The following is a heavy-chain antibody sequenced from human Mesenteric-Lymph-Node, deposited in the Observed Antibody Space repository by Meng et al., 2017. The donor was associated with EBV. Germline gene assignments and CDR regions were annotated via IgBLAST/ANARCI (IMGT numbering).Heavy chain of an antibody. CDR1: GGSISSTNG. J-gene: IGHJ4*02. V-gene: IGHV4-4*02. D-gene: IGHD3-10*01. CDR3: AAGGVRGEFDY. Sequence: VQLQESGPGLEKPSGXLSLTCTVSGGSISSTNGWSWVRQAPGKGLEWIAEISESGNINYNPSLKSRVTTSVDTPKNQFFLKLNSVTAADTAVYYCAAGGVRGEFDYWGQGTLGTVSS. CDR2: ISESGNI.